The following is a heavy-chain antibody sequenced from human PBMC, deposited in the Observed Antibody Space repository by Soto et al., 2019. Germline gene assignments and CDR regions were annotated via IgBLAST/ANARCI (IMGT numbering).Heavy chain of an antibody. J-gene: IGHJ4*02. CDR1: GYTFTSYA. V-gene: IGHV1-3*01. CDR3: ARELLLEYCSGGSCYYSRPWSADY. Sequence: ASVKVSCKASGYTFTSYAMHWVRQAPGQRLEWMGWINAGNGNTKYSQKFQGRVTITRDTSASTAYMELSSLRSEDTAVYYCARELLLEYCSGGSCYYSRPWSADYWGQGTLVTVSS. D-gene: IGHD2-15*01. CDR2: INAGNGNT.